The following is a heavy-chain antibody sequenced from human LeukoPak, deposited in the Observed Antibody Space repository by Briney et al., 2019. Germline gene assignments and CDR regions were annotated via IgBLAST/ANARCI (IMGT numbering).Heavy chain of an antibody. CDR2: IGAAGSHI. CDR3: VRVGSGATRADTLDL. Sequence: KPGGSLRLSCAASGFTFSAYSMNWVSQAPGEGLEWVSSIGAAGSHIYYADSMKGRFTISRDNAKSSLFLQMNSLRAEDTGIYYCVRVGSGATRADTLDLWGQGTMVTVSS. D-gene: IGHD6-19*01. V-gene: IGHV3-21*01. CDR1: GFTFSAYS. J-gene: IGHJ3*01.